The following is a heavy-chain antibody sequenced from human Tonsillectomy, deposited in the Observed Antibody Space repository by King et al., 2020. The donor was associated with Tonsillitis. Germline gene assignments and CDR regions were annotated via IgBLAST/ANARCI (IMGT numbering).Heavy chain of an antibody. D-gene: IGHD3-10*01. CDR2: IHNSGST. V-gene: IGHV4-61*01. CDR1: GGSVSSGSYY. CDR3: ARERALGFGSGSYYDWYFDL. Sequence: VQLQESGPGLVKPSETLSLTCTVSGGSVSSGSYYWSWIRQAPGKGLEWIGYIHNSGSTNYNPSLKSRVTISVDTSKNQFSLKLTSVTAADTAVYYCARERALGFGSGSYYDWYFDLWGRGTLVTVSS. J-gene: IGHJ2*01.